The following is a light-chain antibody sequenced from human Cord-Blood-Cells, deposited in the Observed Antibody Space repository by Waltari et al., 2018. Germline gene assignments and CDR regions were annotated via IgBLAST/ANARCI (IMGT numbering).Light chain of an antibody. J-gene: IGKJ2*01. Sequence: IQITQSPSSLSPSATDRVTITCRASQSISSYLNWYQQKPGKAPKLLIYAASSLQSGVPSRFSGSGSGTDFTLTISSLQPEDFATYYCQQSYSTPYTFGQGTKLEIK. CDR1: QSISSY. CDR3: QQSYSTPYT. V-gene: IGKV1-39*01. CDR2: AAS.